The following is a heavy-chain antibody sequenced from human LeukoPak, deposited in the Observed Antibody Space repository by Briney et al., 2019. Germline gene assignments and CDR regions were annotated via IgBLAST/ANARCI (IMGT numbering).Heavy chain of an antibody. CDR1: GGTFSSYT. CDR3: ARSGGSSQGWFDP. CDR2: ILPIFGTA. Sequence: SVKVPCKASGGTFSSYTISWVRQAPGQGLEWMGGILPIFGTANYAQKFQGRVTITADESTSTAYMELSSLRSEDTAMYYCARSGGSSQGWFDPWGQGTLVTVSS. J-gene: IGHJ5*02. D-gene: IGHD2-15*01. V-gene: IGHV1-69*13.